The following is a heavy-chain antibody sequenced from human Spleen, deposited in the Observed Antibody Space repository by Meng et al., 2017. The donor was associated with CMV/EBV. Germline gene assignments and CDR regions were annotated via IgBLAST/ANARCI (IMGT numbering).Heavy chain of an antibody. Sequence: ASVKVSCKASGYTFTSYGISWVRQAPGQGLEWMGWISAYNGNTNYAQKLQGRVTMTTDTSTSTAYMELRSLRSDDTAVYYCASVGRVGATVSDGMDVWGQGTTVTVSS. CDR1: GYTFTSYG. D-gene: IGHD1-26*01. CDR3: ASVGRVGATVSDGMDV. V-gene: IGHV1-18*01. J-gene: IGHJ6*02. CDR2: ISAYNGNT.